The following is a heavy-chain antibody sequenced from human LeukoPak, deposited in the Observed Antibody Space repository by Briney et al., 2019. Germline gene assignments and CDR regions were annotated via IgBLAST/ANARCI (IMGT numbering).Heavy chain of an antibody. CDR1: GFTFTSYA. D-gene: IGHD3-10*01. J-gene: IGHJ4*02. CDR3: AGNYGPYYFDY. V-gene: IGHV3-23*01. Sequence: PGGSLRLSCAASGFTFTSYAMGWVRQAPGKGLEWVSTITGSGDRTFYADSVKGRFTISRDNSKNTLYLQMNSLRAEDTAVYYCAGNYGPYYFDYWGQGTLVTVSS. CDR2: ITGSGDRT.